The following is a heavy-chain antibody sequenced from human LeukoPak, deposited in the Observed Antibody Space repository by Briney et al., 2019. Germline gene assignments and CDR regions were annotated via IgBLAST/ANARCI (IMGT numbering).Heavy chain of an antibody. Sequence: GGSLRLSGSASGFTFGSYWLTWVRQAPGRGREWVANIKPDGSEKYYVDSVRGRFTISRDHAKNSLYLQMSSLRAEDTAVYYCASLAGIGDGFDIWGQGTMVTVSS. CDR2: IKPDGSEK. D-gene: IGHD3-10*01. CDR1: GFTFGSYW. CDR3: ASLAGIGDGFDI. J-gene: IGHJ3*02. V-gene: IGHV3-7*01.